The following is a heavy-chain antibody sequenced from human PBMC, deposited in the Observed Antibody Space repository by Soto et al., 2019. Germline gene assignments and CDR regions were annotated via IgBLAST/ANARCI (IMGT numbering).Heavy chain of an antibody. D-gene: IGHD3-16*02. Sequence: GASVKVSCKASGYTFTSYDINWVRQATGQGLEWMGWMNPNSGNTGYAQKFQGRVTMTRNTSISTAYMELSSLRSEDTAVYYCARGPDYIWGSYHSPGYYYYYMDVWGKGTTVTVSS. CDR3: ARGPDYIWGSYHSPGYYYYYMDV. CDR1: GYTFTSYD. V-gene: IGHV1-8*01. CDR2: MNPNSGNT. J-gene: IGHJ6*03.